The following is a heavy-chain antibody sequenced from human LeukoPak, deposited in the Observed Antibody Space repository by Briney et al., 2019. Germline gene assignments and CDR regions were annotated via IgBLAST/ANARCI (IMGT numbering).Heavy chain of an antibody. V-gene: IGHV4-30-2*01. CDR1: GSSISSGGYS. D-gene: IGHD3-22*01. CDR3: ASTNYYDSSVDY. Sequence: PSETLSLTCAVSGSSISSGGYSWSWIRQPPGKGLEWIGYIYHSGSTYYNPSLKSRVTISVDRSKNQFSLKLSSVTAADTAVYYCASTNYYDSSVDYWGQGTLVTVSS. CDR2: IYHSGST. J-gene: IGHJ4*02.